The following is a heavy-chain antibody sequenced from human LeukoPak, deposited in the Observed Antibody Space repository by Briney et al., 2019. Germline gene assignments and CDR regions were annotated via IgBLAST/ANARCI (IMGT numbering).Heavy chain of an antibody. D-gene: IGHD6-19*01. CDR2: ISAYIGNT. CDR1: GDTFTSYG. J-gene: IGHJ5*02. Sequence: ASLKVSCKPSGDTFTSYGISCVRQAPGQRLEWMGWISAYIGNTNYAQKLQGRVTLTTHTSTSTAYMELRSLTSDDTAVYYCARSGIAVAGTRTNNWFDPWGQGTLVTVSS. CDR3: ARSGIAVAGTRTNNWFDP. V-gene: IGHV1-18*01.